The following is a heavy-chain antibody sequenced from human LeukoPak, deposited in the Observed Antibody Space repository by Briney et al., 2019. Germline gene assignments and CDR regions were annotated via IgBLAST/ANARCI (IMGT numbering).Heavy chain of an antibody. CDR1: RFTLRNLA. CDR3: AKSGPYCSSTSCNYFDY. V-gene: IGHV3-23*01. J-gene: IGHJ4*02. CDR2: ISGSGGST. Sequence: GGSLRLSLAAPRFTLRNLAMSGVGQAPGKGRGGVSAISGSGGSTYYADSLKGRFTISRDNSKNALFLQMNSLRAEDTAVYYCAKSGPYCSSTSCNYFDYWGQGTLVTVSS. D-gene: IGHD2-2*01.